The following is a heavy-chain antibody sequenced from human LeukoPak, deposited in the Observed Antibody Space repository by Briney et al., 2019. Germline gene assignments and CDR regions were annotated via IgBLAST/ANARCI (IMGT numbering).Heavy chain of an antibody. V-gene: IGHV5-10-1*01. CDR1: GNSFASYW. J-gene: IGHJ4*02. D-gene: IGHD4-17*01. CDR2: IDPTDSYV. CDR3: ARGGPVTTSGWYFDY. Sequence: LGESLKISCKGSGNSFASYWIGWVRQMPGKGLEWMGRIDPTDSYVDYSPSFQGHGTISGDKSISTAYLQWSSLKASDTAMYYCARGGPVTTSGWYFDYWGQGTLVTVSS.